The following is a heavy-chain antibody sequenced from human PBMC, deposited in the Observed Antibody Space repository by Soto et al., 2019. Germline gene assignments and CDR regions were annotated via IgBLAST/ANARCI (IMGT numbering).Heavy chain of an antibody. CDR3: VKGLIGYIRLSFDY. D-gene: IGHD3-9*01. CDR2: ISDSGSNT. V-gene: IGHV3-48*01. J-gene: IGHJ4*02. Sequence: PGGSLRLSCAAFGFKISSSSMNWFRQAPGRGLEWVAYISDSGSNTLYADSVKGRFTVSRDTAKNSLYLQMNSLRAEDTALYYCVKGLIGYIRLSFDYWGQGTLVTVSS. CDR1: GFKISSSS.